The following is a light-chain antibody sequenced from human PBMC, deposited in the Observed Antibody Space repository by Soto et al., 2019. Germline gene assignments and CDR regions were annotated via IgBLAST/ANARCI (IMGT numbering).Light chain of an antibody. CDR3: QKYSSAAWR. Sequence: DIQMTQSPSSLSASVGDRVTITCRASQGISTYLAWYQQKPGKVPKLLIYAASTLQSGVPSRISGSGSGTDFTLTISSLQPEDVATYYCQKYSSAAWRFGQGTKVEIK. CDR2: AAS. J-gene: IGKJ1*01. V-gene: IGKV1-27*01. CDR1: QGISTY.